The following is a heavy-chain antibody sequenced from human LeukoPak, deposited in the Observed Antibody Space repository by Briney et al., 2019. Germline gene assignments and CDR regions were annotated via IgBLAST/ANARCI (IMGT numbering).Heavy chain of an antibody. CDR3: AREGTGDQDYYYYGMDV. Sequence: ASVKVSCKASGYTFTSYDINWVRQATGQGLEWMGWMNPNSGNTGYAQKFQGRVTMTRNTSISTAYMELSSLRSEGTAVYYCAREGTGDQDYYYYGMDVWGQGTTVTVSS. J-gene: IGHJ6*02. D-gene: IGHD7-27*01. CDR2: MNPNSGNT. V-gene: IGHV1-8*01. CDR1: GYTFTSYD.